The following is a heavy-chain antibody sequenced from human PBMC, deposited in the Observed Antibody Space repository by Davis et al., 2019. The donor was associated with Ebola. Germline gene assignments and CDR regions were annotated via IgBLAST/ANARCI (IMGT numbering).Heavy chain of an antibody. CDR1: GGSISSYY. CDR2: IYYSGST. J-gene: IGHJ5*02. CDR3: ARRSITMVRGVIITAEWFDP. D-gene: IGHD3-10*01. Sequence: SETLSLTCTVSGGSISSYYWSWIRQPPGKGLEWFGYIYYSGSTNYNPSLKSRVTISVDTSKNQFSLKLSSVTAADTAVYYCARRSITMVRGVIITAEWFDPWGQGTLVTVSS. V-gene: IGHV4-59*08.